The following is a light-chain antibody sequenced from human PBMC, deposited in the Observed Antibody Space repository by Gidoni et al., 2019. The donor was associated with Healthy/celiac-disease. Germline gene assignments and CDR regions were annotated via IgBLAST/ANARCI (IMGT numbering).Light chain of an antibody. CDR3: QQYDNLPYT. CDR2: EAS. Sequence: DIPITQSPSSLSASVGDRVTIICQASQDISNYLNWYQQKPGKAPKLLIYEASNLETGVPSRFSGSGSGTDFTFTISSLQPEDIATYYCQQYDNLPYTFGQGTKLEIK. CDR1: QDISNY. J-gene: IGKJ2*01. V-gene: IGKV1-33*01.